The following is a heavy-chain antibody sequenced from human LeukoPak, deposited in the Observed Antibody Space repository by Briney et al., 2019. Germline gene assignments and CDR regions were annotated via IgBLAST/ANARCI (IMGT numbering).Heavy chain of an antibody. Sequence: PGGSLRLSCAASGFTFSSYAMSWVRQAPGKGLEWVSATSGSGGNTYYADSVKGRFTISRDNSKNTLYLQMNSLRGEDTAVYYCAKISGIQGDDAFDIWGQGTMVTVSS. J-gene: IGHJ3*02. V-gene: IGHV3-23*01. D-gene: IGHD3-16*01. CDR2: TSGSGGNT. CDR3: AKISGIQGDDAFDI. CDR1: GFTFSSYA.